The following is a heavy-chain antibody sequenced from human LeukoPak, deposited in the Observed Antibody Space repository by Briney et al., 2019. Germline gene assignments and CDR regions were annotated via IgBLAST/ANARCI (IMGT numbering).Heavy chain of an antibody. CDR1: GFTFSSYA. CDR3: ARDQRKVLLWFGESDYFDY. J-gene: IGHJ4*02. Sequence: PGGSLRLSCAASGFTFSSYAMSWVRQAPGKGLEWVANIKQDGSEKYYVDSVKGRFTISRDNAKNSLYLQMNSLRAEDTAVYYCARDQRKVLLWFGESDYFDYWGQGTLVTVSS. CDR2: IKQDGSEK. V-gene: IGHV3-7*01. D-gene: IGHD3-10*01.